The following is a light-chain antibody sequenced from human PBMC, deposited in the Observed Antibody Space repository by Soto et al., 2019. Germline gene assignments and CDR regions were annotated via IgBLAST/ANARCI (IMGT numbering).Light chain of an antibody. V-gene: IGKV1-12*01. Sequence: DIQMTQSPSSVSASVGDRVTITCRTSQGINNWLAWYQEKPGKAPKLLIYATSNLHGGVPSRFSGCGSGTDFTLTISSLQPEDFATYYCQQANSFPPTFGPGTKVDIK. CDR3: QQANSFPPT. CDR2: ATS. J-gene: IGKJ3*01. CDR1: QGINNW.